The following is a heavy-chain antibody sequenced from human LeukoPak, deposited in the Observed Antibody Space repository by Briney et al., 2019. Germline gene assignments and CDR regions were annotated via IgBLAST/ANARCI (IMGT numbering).Heavy chain of an antibody. J-gene: IGHJ5*02. Sequence: SETLSLTCTVSTCSISSYYCSWIRQPAGKGLEYIGRIYSSGSTNYSPSLESRVTMSVDTSKNQFSLKLTSVTAADTAVYYCARGDISRGDYNWFDPWGQGILVTVPS. CDR1: TCSISSYY. V-gene: IGHV4-4*07. CDR2: IYSSGST. D-gene: IGHD3-10*01. CDR3: ARGDISRGDYNWFDP.